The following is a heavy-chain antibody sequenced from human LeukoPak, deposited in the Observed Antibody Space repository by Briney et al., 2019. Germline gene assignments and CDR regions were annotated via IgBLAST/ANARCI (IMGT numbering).Heavy chain of an antibody. CDR3: AKDSSPLYDYVWGSHNWFDP. CDR1: GFTFSSYG. Sequence: GGSLRLSCAASGFTFSSYGMHWVRQAPGKGLEWVAVISYDGSNKYYADSVKGRFTISRDNSKNTLYLQMNSLRAEDTAVYYCAKDSSPLYDYVWGSHNWFDPWGQGTLVTVSS. CDR2: ISYDGSNK. V-gene: IGHV3-30*18. D-gene: IGHD3-16*01. J-gene: IGHJ5*02.